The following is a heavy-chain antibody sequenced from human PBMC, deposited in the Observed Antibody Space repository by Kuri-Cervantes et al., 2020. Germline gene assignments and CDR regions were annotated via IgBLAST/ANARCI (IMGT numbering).Heavy chain of an antibody. V-gene: IGHV3-7*01. CDR3: ARDGKLLGKDAFDI. CDR2: IKQDGSEK. CDR1: GFTFSSYW. Sequence: GGSLRLSCAASGFTFSSYWMSWVRQAPGKGLEWVANIKQDGSEKYYVDSVKGRFTISRDNAKNSLYLQMNSPRAEDTAVYYCARDGKLLGKDAFDIWGQGTMVTVSS. J-gene: IGHJ3*02. D-gene: IGHD1-26*01.